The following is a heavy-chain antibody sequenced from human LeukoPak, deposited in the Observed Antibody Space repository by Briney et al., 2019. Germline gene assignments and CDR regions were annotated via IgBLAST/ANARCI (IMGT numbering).Heavy chain of an antibody. D-gene: IGHD5-24*01. CDR2: IETGGTT. V-gene: IGHV3-53*01. J-gene: IGHJ6*02. CDR1: GLTVSYNY. Sequence: PGGSLRLSCAVSGLTVSYNYMGWVRQPPGKGPELVSVIETGGTTYYADSVKGRFTLSRDNSKNTLYLQMNDLRVEDTAVYYCARGWAYYGMDVWGQGTTVTVSS. CDR3: ARGWAYYGMDV.